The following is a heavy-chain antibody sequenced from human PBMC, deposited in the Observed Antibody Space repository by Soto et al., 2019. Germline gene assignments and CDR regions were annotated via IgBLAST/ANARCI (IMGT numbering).Heavy chain of an antibody. CDR1: GYTFTGYY. CDR3: ARELSTIVLMVYAIKDYYYGMDV. Sequence: ASVKVSCKASGYTFTGYYMHWVRQAPGQGLEWMGWINPNSGGTNYAQKFQGWVTMTRDTSISTAYMELSRLRSDDTAVYYCARELSTIVLMVYAIKDYYYGMDVWGQGTTVTV. J-gene: IGHJ6*02. V-gene: IGHV1-2*04. D-gene: IGHD2-8*01. CDR2: INPNSGGT.